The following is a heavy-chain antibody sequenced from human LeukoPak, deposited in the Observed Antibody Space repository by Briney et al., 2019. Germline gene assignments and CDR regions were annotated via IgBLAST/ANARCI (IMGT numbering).Heavy chain of an antibody. J-gene: IGHJ4*02. D-gene: IGHD5-18*01. Sequence: PGGSLRLSCAASGFTFSYYSMNWVRQAPGKGLEWVSSISSSSSYIYYADSVKGRFTISRDNSKNTLYLQMNSLRAEDTAVYYCAKVGIQLWVAVNDRSTRGGGYYFDYWGQGTLVTVSS. CDR1: GFTFSYYS. CDR2: ISSSSSYI. V-gene: IGHV3-21*04. CDR3: AKVGIQLWVAVNDRSTRGGGYYFDY.